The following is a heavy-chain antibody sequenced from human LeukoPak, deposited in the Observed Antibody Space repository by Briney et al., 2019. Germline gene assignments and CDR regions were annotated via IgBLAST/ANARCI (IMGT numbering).Heavy chain of an antibody. J-gene: IGHJ4*02. Sequence: ASVKVSCKASGYTFTSYYMHWVRQAPGQGLEWMGWINPNSGSTNYAQKFQGRVTMTRDTSISTAYMELSRLRSDDTAVYYCARSSPVVVAATIDYWGQGTLVTVSS. V-gene: IGHV1-2*02. CDR1: GYTFTSYY. D-gene: IGHD2-15*01. CDR2: INPNSGST. CDR3: ARSSPVVVAATIDY.